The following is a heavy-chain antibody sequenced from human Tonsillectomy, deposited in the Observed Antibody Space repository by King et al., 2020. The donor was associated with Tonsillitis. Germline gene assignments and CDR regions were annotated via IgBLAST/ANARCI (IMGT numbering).Heavy chain of an antibody. CDR3: AMFYQSFFDY. V-gene: IGHV3-23*03. Sequence: VQLVESGGDLVQPGGSLRLTCAASRFTFSSYAMSWVRQAPGKGLEWVSIFYSGGGTNYADSVKGRFTIPRDNSKNTLYLQMNSLRVEDTAVYYCAMFYQSFFDYWGQGTLVTVSS. J-gene: IGHJ4*02. CDR2: IFYSGGGT. CDR1: RFTFSSYA. D-gene: IGHD2-2*01.